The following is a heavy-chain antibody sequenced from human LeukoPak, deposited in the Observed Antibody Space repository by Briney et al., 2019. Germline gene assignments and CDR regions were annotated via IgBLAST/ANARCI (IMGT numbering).Heavy chain of an antibody. CDR1: GFTFTSYG. Sequence: GGSLRLSCAASGFTFTSYGMHWVRQAPGKGLEWVAVIWYDGSNKYYADSVKGRFTISRDNSKNTLYLQMNSLRAEDTAVYYCARANTYYYDGSGYSPGILDYWGQGTLVTVSS. CDR2: IWYDGSNK. D-gene: IGHD3-22*01. V-gene: IGHV3-33*01. J-gene: IGHJ4*02. CDR3: ARANTYYYDGSGYSPGILDY.